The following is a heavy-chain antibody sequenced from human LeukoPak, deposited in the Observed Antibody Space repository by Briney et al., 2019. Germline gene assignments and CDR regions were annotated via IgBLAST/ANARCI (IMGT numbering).Heavy chain of an antibody. CDR1: GGSISSSSYY. D-gene: IGHD3-22*01. V-gene: IGHV4-61*02. CDR2: IYTSGST. CDR3: ARAAEGYDSSGYYHNAEYFQH. J-gene: IGHJ1*01. Sequence: SETLSLTCTVSGGSISSSSYYWSWIRQPAGKGLEWIGRIYTSGSTNYNPSLKSRVTMSVDTSKNQFSLKLSSVTAADTAVYYCARAAEGYDSSGYYHNAEYFQHWGQGTLVTVSS.